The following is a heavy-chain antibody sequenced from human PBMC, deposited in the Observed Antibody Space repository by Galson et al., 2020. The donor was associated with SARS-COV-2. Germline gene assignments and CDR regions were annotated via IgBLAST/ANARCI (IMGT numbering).Heavy chain of an antibody. D-gene: IGHD6-19*01. CDR1: GFTFENHA. Sequence: GGSLRLSCAASGFTFENHAMNWVRQAPGKGLEWVAQIFYDGSTKYYLDSEKGRFTISRDNYENTVSLQMANLRAEDTAVYFCARGGQLSSGGAFDYWGQGTLVTGSS. CDR2: IFYDGSTK. J-gene: IGHJ4*02. CDR3: ARGGQLSSGGAFDY. V-gene: IGHV3-33*01.